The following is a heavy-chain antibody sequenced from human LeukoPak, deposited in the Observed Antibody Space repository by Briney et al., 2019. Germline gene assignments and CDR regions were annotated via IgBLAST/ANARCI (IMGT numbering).Heavy chain of an antibody. CDR2: ISDSGGGT. V-gene: IGHV3-23*01. D-gene: IGHD4-17*01. J-gene: IGHJ4*02. CDR1: GFTFSTYA. CDR3: AKCTTGNAHYPIDY. Sequence: GGSLRLSCAASGFTFSTYAMNWVRQAPGKGLEWVSGISDSGGGTYYADSVKGRFTISRDNSKNTLYLQMNSLRAEDTAVFYCAKCTTGNAHYPIDYWGQGALVTVSS.